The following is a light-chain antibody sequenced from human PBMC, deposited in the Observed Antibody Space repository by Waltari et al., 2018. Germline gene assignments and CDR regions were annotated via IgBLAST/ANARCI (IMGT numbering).Light chain of an antibody. CDR1: NTNVGASTV. J-gene: IGLJ2*01. CDR3: CSFTATHTLL. CDR2: DVT. V-gene: IGLV2-14*03. Sequence: QSALTQPASVSGSPGQSITISCTGTNTNVGASTVASWYQQHPGRAPQPMIYDVTERPSGISYRFSGSKSANTASLTISGLLPEDEAIYYCCSFTATHTLLFGGGTTVTVL.